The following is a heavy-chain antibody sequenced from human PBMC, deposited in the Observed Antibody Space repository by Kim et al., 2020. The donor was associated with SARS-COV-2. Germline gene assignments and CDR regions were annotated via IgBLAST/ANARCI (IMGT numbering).Heavy chain of an antibody. CDR3: AREDFDFWSGYASRARGWFDP. CDR1: GFTFSSYS. J-gene: IGHJ5*02. CDR2: ISSSSSYI. D-gene: IGHD3-3*01. V-gene: IGHV3-21*01. Sequence: GGSLRLSCAASGFTFSSYSMNWVRQAPGKGLEWVSSISSSSSYIYYADSVKGRFTISRDNAKNSLYLQMNSLRAEDTAVYYCAREDFDFWSGYASRARGWFDPWGQGTLVTVSS.